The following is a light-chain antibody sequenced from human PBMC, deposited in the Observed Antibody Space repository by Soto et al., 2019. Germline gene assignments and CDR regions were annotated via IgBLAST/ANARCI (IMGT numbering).Light chain of an antibody. Sequence: GDRVIITCRASQAINSALAWYQQKPGKAPDLLIFDASSLESGVPSRFSGRGSGTDFTLTISGLQPEDFATYYCQQFYTFPIPFGQGTRLEI. CDR2: DAS. CDR1: QAINSA. J-gene: IGKJ5*01. CDR3: QQFYTFPIP. V-gene: IGKV1-13*02.